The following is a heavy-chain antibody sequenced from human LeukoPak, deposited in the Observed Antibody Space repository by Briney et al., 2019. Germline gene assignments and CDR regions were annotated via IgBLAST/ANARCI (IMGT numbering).Heavy chain of an antibody. CDR1: VGSISSGSYY. CDR3: ARDQTPIYGDYVYYYMDV. CDR2: IYTSGST. J-gene: IGHJ6*03. D-gene: IGHD4-17*01. Sequence: SETLSLTCTVSVGSISSGSYYWIWIRRPAGKGLEWIGRIYTSGSTNYNRSLKNRVTLSVDTSKNQFSLKLSSVPAADTAVYYCARDQTPIYGDYVYYYMDVWGKGTTVTISS. V-gene: IGHV4-61*02.